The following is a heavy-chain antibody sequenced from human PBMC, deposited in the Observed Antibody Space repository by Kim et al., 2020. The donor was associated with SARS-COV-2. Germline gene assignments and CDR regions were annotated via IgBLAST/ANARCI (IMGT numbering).Heavy chain of an antibody. D-gene: IGHD6-6*01. J-gene: IGHJ4*02. CDR2: ISSSGSTI. V-gene: IGHV3-11*01. CDR1: GFTFSDYY. CDR3: ALWGYSSSPHPFDY. Sequence: GGSLRLSCAASGFTFSDYYMSWIRQAPGKGLEWVSYISSSGSTIYYADSVKGRFTISRDNAKNSLYLQMNSLRAEDTAVYYCALWGYSSSPHPFDYWGQGPLVTVSS.